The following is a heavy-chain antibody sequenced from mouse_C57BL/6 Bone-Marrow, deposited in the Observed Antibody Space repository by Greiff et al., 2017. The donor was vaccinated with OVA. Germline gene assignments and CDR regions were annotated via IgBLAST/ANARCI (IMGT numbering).Heavy chain of an antibody. J-gene: IGHJ4*01. V-gene: IGHV3-6*01. CDR2: ISYDGSN. CDR1: GYSITSGYY. CDR3: ARVGYSNYVGAMDY. Sequence: VQLKESGPGLVKPSQSLSLTCSVTGYSITSGYYWNWIRQFPGNKLEWMGYISYDGSNNYNPSLKNRISITRDTSENQFFLKLNSVTTEDTATDYCARVGYSNYVGAMDYWGQGTSVTVSS. D-gene: IGHD2-5*01.